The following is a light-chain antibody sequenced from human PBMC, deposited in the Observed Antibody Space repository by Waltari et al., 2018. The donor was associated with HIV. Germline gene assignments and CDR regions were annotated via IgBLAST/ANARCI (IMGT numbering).Light chain of an antibody. Sequence: SYVLTQAPSVSVAPGQTATNSCGHFGKFSVQWYRQRPGRAPDLVVCDDTDRFSGTPARMSGANSGNRATLTISSVEAGDEAVYYCQVWDRSYKEAVFGGGT. J-gene: IGLJ2*01. CDR1: HFGKFS. V-gene: IGLV3-21*02. CDR2: DDT. CDR3: QVWDRSYKEAV.